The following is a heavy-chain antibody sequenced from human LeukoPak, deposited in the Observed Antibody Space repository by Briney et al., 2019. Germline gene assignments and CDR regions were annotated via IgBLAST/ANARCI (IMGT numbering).Heavy chain of an antibody. CDR2: ISGSGGST. Sequence: GGSLGLSCAASGFTFSSYAMSWVRQAPGKGLEWVSAISGSGGSTYYADSVKGRFTISRDNSKNTLYLQMNSLRAEDTAVYYCAKVRFGESSGLGYWGQGTLVTVSS. CDR3: AKVRFGESSGLGY. V-gene: IGHV3-23*01. CDR1: GFTFSSYA. J-gene: IGHJ4*02. D-gene: IGHD3-10*01.